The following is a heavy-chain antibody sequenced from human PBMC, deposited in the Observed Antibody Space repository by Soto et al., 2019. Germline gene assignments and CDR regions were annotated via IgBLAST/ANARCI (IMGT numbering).Heavy chain of an antibody. J-gene: IGHJ6*02. V-gene: IGHV1-2*02. D-gene: IGHD3-10*01. CDR1: GYTFTGYY. CDR2: INPNSGGT. Sequence: ASVKVSCKASGYTFTGYYMHWVRQAPGQGLEWMGWINPNSGGTNYAQKFQGRVTMTRDTSISTAYMELSRLRSDDTAVYYCARRYVCCYGPGTGPYYYGMDVWGQGTTVTVSS. CDR3: ARRYVCCYGPGTGPYYYGMDV.